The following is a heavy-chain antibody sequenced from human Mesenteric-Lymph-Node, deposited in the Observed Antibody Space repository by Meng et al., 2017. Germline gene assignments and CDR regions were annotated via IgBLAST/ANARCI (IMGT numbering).Heavy chain of an antibody. CDR3: ARGGYSYGYLRYYYYYGMDV. J-gene: IGHJ6*02. CDR2: ISHDDGNL. V-gene: IGHV3-30*04. Sequence: GESLKISCATSGFTFRNYAMHWVRQAPGKGLEWITLISHDDGNLQYSGSVRGRFTISRDNAKNSLYLQMNSLRAEDTAVYYCARGGYSYGYLRYYYYYGMDVWGQGTTVTVSS. CDR1: GFTFRNYA. D-gene: IGHD5-18*01.